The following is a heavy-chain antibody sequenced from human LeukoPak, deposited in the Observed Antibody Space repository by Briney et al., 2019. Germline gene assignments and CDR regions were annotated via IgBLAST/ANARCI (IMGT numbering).Heavy chain of an antibody. J-gene: IGHJ3*02. D-gene: IGHD3-10*01. CDR3: ARDRDFKDAFDI. CDR2: MNPNSGNT. Sequence: ASVKVSCKASGYTFTSYDINWVRQATGQGLEWMGWMNPNSGNTGYAQKFQGRVTITRNTSISTAYMELSSLRSDDTAVYYCARDRDFKDAFDIWGQGTMVTVSS. V-gene: IGHV1-8*03. CDR1: GYTFTSYD.